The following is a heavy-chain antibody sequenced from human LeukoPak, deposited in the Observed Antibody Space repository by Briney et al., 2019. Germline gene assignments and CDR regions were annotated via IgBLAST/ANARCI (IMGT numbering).Heavy chain of an antibody. J-gene: IGHJ5*02. D-gene: IGHD6-19*01. Sequence: GASVKVSCKASGYTFTSYYMHWVRQAPGQGLEWMGIINPSGGSTSYAQKFQGRVTMTRDTSTSTVYMELSSLRSEDTAVYYCARDRSSIAVAGTGNWFDPWGQGTLVTVSS. CDR1: GYTFTSYY. CDR2: INPSGGST. V-gene: IGHV1-46*01. CDR3: ARDRSSIAVAGTGNWFDP.